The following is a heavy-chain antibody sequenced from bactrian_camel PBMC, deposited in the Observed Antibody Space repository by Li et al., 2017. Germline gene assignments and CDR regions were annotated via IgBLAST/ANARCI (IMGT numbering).Heavy chain of an antibody. CDR2: IDNEGGSI. J-gene: IGHJ4*01. CDR1: GDTISRYC. V-gene: IGHV3S40*01. D-gene: IGHD2*01. Sequence: VQLVESGGGSVQVGGSLRLSCVASGDTISRYCMGWFRQIPDKEREGVARIDNEGGSITYADSVKGRFTISVDTANNTVDLQMNSLKPEDTAMYYCAAGIMWCGLAQSEYDYWGQGTQVTVS. CDR3: AAGIMWCGLAQSEYDY.